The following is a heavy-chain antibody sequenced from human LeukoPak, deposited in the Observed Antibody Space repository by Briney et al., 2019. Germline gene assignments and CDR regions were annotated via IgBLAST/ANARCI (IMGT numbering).Heavy chain of an antibody. J-gene: IGHJ6*02. CDR3: ARGLRRSDWFGEFYYYYGMDV. Sequence: GSLRLSCAASGFTFSSYSMNWIRQPPGKGLEWIGEINHSGSTNYNPSLKSRVTISVDTSKNQFSLKLSSVTAADTAVYYCARGLRRSDWFGEFYYYYGMDVWGQGTTVTVSS. D-gene: IGHD3-10*01. CDR2: INHSGST. V-gene: IGHV4-34*01. CDR1: GFTFSSYS.